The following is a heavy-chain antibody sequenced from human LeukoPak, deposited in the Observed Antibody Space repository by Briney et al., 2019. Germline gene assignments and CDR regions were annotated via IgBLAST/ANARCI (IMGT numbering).Heavy chain of an antibody. V-gene: IGHV3-23*01. CDR3: AKDSTYYYYMDV. J-gene: IGHJ6*03. CDR2: ISGSGGST. CDR1: GYTFSSYT. Sequence: GGSLRLSCAASGYTFSSYTMSWVRQAPGKGLEWVSAISGSGGSTYYADSVKGRFTISRDNSKNTLYLQMNSLRAEDTAVYYCAKDSTYYYYMDVWGKGTTVTVSS.